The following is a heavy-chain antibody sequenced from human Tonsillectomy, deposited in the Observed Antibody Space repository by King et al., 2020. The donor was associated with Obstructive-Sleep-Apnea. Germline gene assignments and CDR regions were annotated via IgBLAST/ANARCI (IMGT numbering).Heavy chain of an antibody. CDR2: ISSSSSYI. Sequence: VQLVESGGGLVKPGGSLRLSCAASGFTFSSFSMNWVRQAPGKGLEWVSSISSSSSYIYYADSVKGRFTISRDNAKNSLYLQMNSLRAEDTAVYYCARDTGYYGSGSYYSWGQGTLVTVSS. CDR3: ARDTGYYGSGSYYS. V-gene: IGHV3-21*01. D-gene: IGHD3-10*01. J-gene: IGHJ5*02. CDR1: GFTFSSFS.